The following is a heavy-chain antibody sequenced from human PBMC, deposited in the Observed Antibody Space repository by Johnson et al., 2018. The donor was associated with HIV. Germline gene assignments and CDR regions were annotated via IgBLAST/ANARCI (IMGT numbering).Heavy chain of an antibody. Sequence: HLVESGGGLVQPGRSLRLSCAASGFTFDDYAMHWVRQAPGKGLEWVSGISWNSGSIGYADSVKGRFTISRDNAKNSLYLQMNSLRAEDTALYYCAKDRGLERRERAFDIWGQGTMVTVSS. CDR1: GFTFDDYA. J-gene: IGHJ3*02. D-gene: IGHD1-1*01. CDR3: AKDRGLERRERAFDI. CDR2: ISWNSGSI. V-gene: IGHV3-9*01.